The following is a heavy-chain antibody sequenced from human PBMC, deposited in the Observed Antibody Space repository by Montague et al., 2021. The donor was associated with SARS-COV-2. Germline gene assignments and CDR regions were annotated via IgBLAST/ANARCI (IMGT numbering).Heavy chain of an antibody. J-gene: IGHJ6*02. V-gene: IGHV6-1*01. Sequence: CAISGDSVSSHSATWNWVRQSPSRGLEWLGRTYYRSKWYNDYAASVRGRVTINPDTSKNQFSLQLNSVTPEDTAIYYCTSGREGNYNVMDVWGQGTTVTVSS. D-gene: IGHD1-1*01. CDR1: GDSVSSHSAT. CDR3: TSGREGNYNVMDV. CDR2: TYYRSKWYN.